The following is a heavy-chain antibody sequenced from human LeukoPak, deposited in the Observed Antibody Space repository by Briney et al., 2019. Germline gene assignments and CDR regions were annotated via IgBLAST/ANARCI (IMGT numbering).Heavy chain of an antibody. CDR1: GFTFSSYA. D-gene: IGHD2-2*01. CDR3: AKGSYCSSTSCHYYFDY. CDR2: ISGSGGST. Sequence: GGSLRLSCAASGFTFSSYAMSWVRQAPGKGLEWVSAISGSGGSTYYADSVKGRFTISRDNSKNTLYLQMNSLRAEDTAVYYCAKGSYCSSTSCHYYFDYWGQGTLVTVSS. V-gene: IGHV3-23*01. J-gene: IGHJ4*02.